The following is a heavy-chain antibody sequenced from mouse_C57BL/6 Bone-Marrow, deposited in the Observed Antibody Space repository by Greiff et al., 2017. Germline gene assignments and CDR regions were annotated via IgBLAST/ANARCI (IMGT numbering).Heavy chain of an antibody. V-gene: IGHV3-6*01. J-gene: IGHJ2*01. D-gene: IGHD1-1*01. CDR1: GYSITSGYY. Sequence: EVKLQESGPGLVKPSQSLSLTCSVTGYSITSGYYWNWIRQFPGNKLEGMGYISYAGSNNYNPSLKNRISITRDTSKNQFFLKLNSVTTADTATYYCARDDYYGSVDYWGQGTTLTVSS. CDR2: ISYAGSN. CDR3: ARDDYYGSVDY.